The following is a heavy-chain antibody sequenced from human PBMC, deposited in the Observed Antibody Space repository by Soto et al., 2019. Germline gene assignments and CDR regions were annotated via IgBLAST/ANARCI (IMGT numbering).Heavy chain of an antibody. J-gene: IGHJ4*02. CDR3: ARDGYSDYSFDY. V-gene: IGHV3-64*01. Sequence: EVQLVESGGGLVQPGGSLRLSCAASGFTFSSYAMHWVRQTPGKGLEYVSTISRNGGSTYYANSVKGRFTISRDNSKNTLYLQMGRLRAEDRAVYYCARDGYSDYSFDYWGQGTLVTVSS. CDR2: ISRNGGST. CDR1: GFTFSSYA. D-gene: IGHD4-17*01.